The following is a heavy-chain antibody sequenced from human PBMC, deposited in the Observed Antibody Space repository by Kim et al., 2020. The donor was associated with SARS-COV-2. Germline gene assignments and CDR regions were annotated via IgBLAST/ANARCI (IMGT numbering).Heavy chain of an antibody. V-gene: IGHV4-61*01. Sequence: SETLSLTCTVSGGSVSSGSYYWSWIRQPPGKGLEWIGYIYYSGSTNYNPSLKSRVTISVDTSKNQFSLKLSSVTAADTAVYYCARGVRIAARPPNWFDPWGQGTLVTVSS. J-gene: IGHJ5*02. D-gene: IGHD6-6*01. CDR2: IYYSGST. CDR3: ARGVRIAARPPNWFDP. CDR1: GGSVSSGSYY.